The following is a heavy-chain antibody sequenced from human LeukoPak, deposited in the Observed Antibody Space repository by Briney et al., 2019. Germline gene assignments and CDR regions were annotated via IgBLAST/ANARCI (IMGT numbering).Heavy chain of an antibody. CDR2: IYPGDSDT. Sequence: GESLKISCQGSGYSFTSYWIGWVRQLLGKGLEWMGIIYPGDSDTRYSPSFQGQVTISADKSISTAYLQWSSLKASDTAMYYCATYCSGGSCYGNAFDIWGQGTMVTVSS. CDR1: GYSFTSYW. CDR3: ATYCSGGSCYGNAFDI. J-gene: IGHJ3*02. D-gene: IGHD2-15*01. V-gene: IGHV5-51*01.